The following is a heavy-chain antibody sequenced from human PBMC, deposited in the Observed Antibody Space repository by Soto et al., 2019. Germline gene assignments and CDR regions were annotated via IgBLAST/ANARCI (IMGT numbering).Heavy chain of an antibody. V-gene: IGHV3-30*18. J-gene: IGHJ6*02. D-gene: IGHD1-1*01. CDR3: AKVHDPRAFYHYAMDV. CDR1: RFIFSRYA. CDR2: ISYDGNNK. Sequence: QVQLVESGGGVVQPGRSLRLSCAASRFIFSRYAMHWVRQAPGKGLEWVAVISYDGNNKYYTDSVKGRFTISRDNSKNTLYLQMNSLRAEDTAVYYCAKVHDPRAFYHYAMDVWGQGTTVTVSS.